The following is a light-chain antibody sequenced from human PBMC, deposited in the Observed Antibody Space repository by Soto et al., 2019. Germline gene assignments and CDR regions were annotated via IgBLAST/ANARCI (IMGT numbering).Light chain of an antibody. CDR1: QSISNK. V-gene: IGKV3-15*01. J-gene: IGKJ1*01. CDR2: GAS. CDR3: QQYNNWPRT. Sequence: EVVMTQSPATLSVSPGEGATISCRASQSISNKLAWFQQKPGQAPRLLISGASTRFTGIPARFSGSGSGTEFTLTISSLQSEDFAVYYCQQYNNWPRTVGQGTKVEIK.